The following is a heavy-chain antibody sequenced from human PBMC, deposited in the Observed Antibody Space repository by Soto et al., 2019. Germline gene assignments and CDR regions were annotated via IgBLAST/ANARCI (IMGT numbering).Heavy chain of an antibody. CDR3: VRERTIFGVAPGGGVDV. CDR1: GGSITTSDYS. D-gene: IGHD3-3*01. J-gene: IGHJ6*02. V-gene: IGHV4-30-2*01. Sequence: SETLSLTCAVSGGSITTSDYSWSWIRQPPGRGLEWIGSIYHTGATHYIPSLKSRLTMSLDKSKNHFSLDLSSVTAANTALYYCVRERTIFGVAPGGGVDVWGQGTTVTVSS. CDR2: IYHTGAT.